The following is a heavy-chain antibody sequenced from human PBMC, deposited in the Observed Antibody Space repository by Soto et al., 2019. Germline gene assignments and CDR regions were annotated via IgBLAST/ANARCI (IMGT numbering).Heavy chain of an antibody. D-gene: IGHD2-15*01. CDR3: ARGLGYGNVCGCSGAFDM. V-gene: IGHV3-21*01. Sequence: EVQLVESGGGLVKPGGSLRLSCTASGLSFSSDSMNWVRQAPGKGLEWVSSISGSSSYIYYADSVKGRFTISRDNAKKTVYMQMNSLIAEDTAVYFCARGLGYGNVCGCSGAFDMWGQGTMFTVSS. J-gene: IGHJ3*02. CDR2: ISGSSSYI. CDR1: GLSFSSDS.